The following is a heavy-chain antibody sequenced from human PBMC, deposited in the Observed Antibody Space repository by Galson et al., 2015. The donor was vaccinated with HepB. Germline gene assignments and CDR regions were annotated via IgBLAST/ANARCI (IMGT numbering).Heavy chain of an antibody. CDR3: ATSGYSSGARY. J-gene: IGHJ4*02. V-gene: IGHV4-59*01. CDR1: GGSISSNY. CDR2: IYNSGST. D-gene: IGHD6-19*01. Sequence: ETLSLTCTVSGGSISSNYWSWIRQPPGKGLEWIGYIYNSGSTNYNPSLKSRVTISVDTSKNQFSLKLSSVTAADTAVYYCATSGYSSGARYWGQGTLVTVSS.